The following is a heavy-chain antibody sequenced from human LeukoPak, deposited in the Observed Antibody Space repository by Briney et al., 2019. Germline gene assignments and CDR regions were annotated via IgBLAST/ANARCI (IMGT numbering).Heavy chain of an antibody. CDR1: GFTFSSYL. CDR2: IKQDGSEK. J-gene: IGHJ6*02. CDR3: VRRYMDV. V-gene: IGHV3-7*01. Sequence: GSLRLSCAASGFTFSSYLMNWVRQAPGKGLEWVANIKQDGSEKYYVDSVKGRFTISRDNAKNSLYLQMSGLRAEDTAMYYCVRRYMDVWGQGTTVTVSS. D-gene: IGHD3-9*01.